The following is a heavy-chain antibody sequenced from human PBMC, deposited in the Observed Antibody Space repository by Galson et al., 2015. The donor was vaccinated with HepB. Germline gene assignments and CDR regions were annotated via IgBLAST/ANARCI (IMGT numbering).Heavy chain of an antibody. CDR2: FDPEDLET. V-gene: IGHV1-24*01. Sequence: SVKVSCKVSVYTLSELSMHWVRQAPGKGLEWMGGFDPEDLETTYAQKFQGRATITEDASTDTAYMELSSLRSEDTAVYYCATGVTGRPESLYGMDVWGQGTTVTVSS. J-gene: IGHJ6*02. CDR1: VYTLSELS. CDR3: ATGVTGRPESLYGMDV. D-gene: IGHD3-10*01.